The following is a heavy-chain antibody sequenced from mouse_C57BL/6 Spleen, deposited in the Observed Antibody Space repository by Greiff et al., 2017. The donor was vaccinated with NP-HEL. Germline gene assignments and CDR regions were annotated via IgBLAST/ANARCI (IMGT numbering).Heavy chain of an antibody. D-gene: IGHD2-1*01. V-gene: IGHV1-72*01. CDR2: IDPNSGGT. J-gene: IGHJ3*01. CDR3: ARSGGNPFAY. Sequence: GLEWIGRIDPNSGGTKYNEKFKSKATLTVDKPSSTAYMQLSSLTSEDSAVYYCARSGGNPFAYWGQGTLVTVSA.